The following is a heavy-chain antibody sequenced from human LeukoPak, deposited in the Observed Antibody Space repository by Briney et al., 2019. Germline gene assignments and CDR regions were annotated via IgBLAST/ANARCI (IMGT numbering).Heavy chain of an antibody. D-gene: IGHD6-13*01. CDR1: GGSISSYY. V-gene: IGHV4-59*08. CDR2: IYYSGST. J-gene: IGHJ4*02. Sequence: PSETLSLTCTVSGGSISSYYWSWIRQPPGKGLEWIGYIYYSGSTNYNPSLKSRVTISVDTSKNQFSLKLSSVTAADTAVYYCARHVQQQLYTPPQFRGQGTLVTVSS. CDR3: ARHVQQQLYTPPQF.